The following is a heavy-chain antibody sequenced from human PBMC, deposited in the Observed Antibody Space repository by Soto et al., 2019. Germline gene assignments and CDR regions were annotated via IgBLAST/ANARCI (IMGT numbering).Heavy chain of an antibody. J-gene: IGHJ6*02. V-gene: IGHV3-30*18. Sequence: QVQLVESGGGVVQPGRSLRLSCAASEFTFSSIGMHWVRQAPGKGLEWVAVISYDGSDIYYADSVKGRFTISRDNSKNTLYLQMTSLRADDTTVYYCVNDASVAARRLGYYGMDVWGQGTTVTVSS. CDR2: ISYDGSDI. CDR3: VNDASVAARRLGYYGMDV. CDR1: EFTFSSIG. D-gene: IGHD6-6*01.